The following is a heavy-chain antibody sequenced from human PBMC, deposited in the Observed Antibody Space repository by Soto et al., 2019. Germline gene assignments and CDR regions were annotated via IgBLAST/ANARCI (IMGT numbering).Heavy chain of an antibody. J-gene: IGHJ4*02. CDR1: GFTFSDYY. CDR2: SSNSGTFT. D-gene: IGHD1-1*01. Sequence: QVQLVESGGGLVKPGGSLRLSCEGSGFTFSDYYMSWIRQALGKGLEWISYSSNSGTFTKYADSVKGRFSISRDNTKNLLYLQMNSLRAADTAVYSCARSGDNYNRLDYWGQGTPVTVSS. CDR3: ARSGDNYNRLDY. V-gene: IGHV3-11*06.